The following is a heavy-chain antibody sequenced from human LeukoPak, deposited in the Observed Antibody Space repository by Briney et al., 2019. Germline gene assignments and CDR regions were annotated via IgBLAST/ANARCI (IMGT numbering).Heavy chain of an antibody. CDR3: ARGQQIAVVTTGTVNYYGMDV. Sequence: SETLSLTCAVYGGSFSGYYWSWIRQPPGKGLEWIGEINHSGSTNYNPSLKSRVTISVDTSKNQFSLKLSSVTAADTAVYYCARGQQIAVVTTGTVNYYGMDVWGQGTTVTVSS. J-gene: IGHJ6*02. D-gene: IGHD3-22*01. CDR1: GGSFSGYY. CDR2: INHSGST. V-gene: IGHV4-34*01.